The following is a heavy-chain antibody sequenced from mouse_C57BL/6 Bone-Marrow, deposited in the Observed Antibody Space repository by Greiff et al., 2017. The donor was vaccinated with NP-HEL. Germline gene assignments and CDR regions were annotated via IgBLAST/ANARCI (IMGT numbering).Heavy chain of an antibody. CDR3: ARAVDYDDYAMDY. Sequence: QVQLQQPGAELVRPGTSVKLSCKASGYTFTSYWMHWVKQRPGQGLEWIGVIDPSDSYTNYNQKFKGKATLTVDTSSSTAYMQRSSLTSEDSAGYYCARAVDYDDYAMDYWGQGTSVTVSS. CDR1: GYTFTSYW. D-gene: IGHD2-4*01. V-gene: IGHV1-59*01. CDR2: IDPSDSYT. J-gene: IGHJ4*01.